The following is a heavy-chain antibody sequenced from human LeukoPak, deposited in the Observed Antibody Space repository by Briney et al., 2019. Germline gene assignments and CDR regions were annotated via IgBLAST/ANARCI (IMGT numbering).Heavy chain of an antibody. V-gene: IGHV4-59*08. J-gene: IGHJ4*02. Sequence: SETLSLTCTVSGGSINRYYWTWIRQPPGKGLEWIGYIHYSGTTNYNPSLKSRVTISVDTSKNQFSLKLSSVTAADTAVYYCARRGGRGLFDYWGQGTLVTVSS. CDR2: IHYSGTT. CDR1: GGSINRYY. CDR3: ARRGGRGLFDY. D-gene: IGHD3-10*01.